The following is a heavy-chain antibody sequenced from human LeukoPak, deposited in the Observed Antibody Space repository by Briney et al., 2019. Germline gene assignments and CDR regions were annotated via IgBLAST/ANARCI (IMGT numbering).Heavy chain of an antibody. CDR2: INWNGGST. D-gene: IGHD6-19*01. CDR1: DG. J-gene: IGHJ4*02. CDR3: AKQPMVAVAGTFAFFDY. Sequence: SGGSLRLSCAAPDGMSWVRQAPGKGLEWVSGINWNGGSTGYADSVKGRFTISRDNSKNTLYLQMNSLRAEDTAVYYCAKQPMVAVAGTFAFFDYWGQGTLVTVSS. V-gene: IGHV3-20*04.